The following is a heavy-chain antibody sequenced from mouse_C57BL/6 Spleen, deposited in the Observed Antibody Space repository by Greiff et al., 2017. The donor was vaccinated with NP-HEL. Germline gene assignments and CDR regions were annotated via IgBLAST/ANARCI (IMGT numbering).Heavy chain of an antibody. D-gene: IGHD3-2*02. J-gene: IGHJ3*01. Sequence: EVQLQQSGPELVKPGASVKISCKASGYSFTDYNMNWVKQSNGKSLEWIGVINPNYGTTSYNQKFKGKATLTVDQSSSTAYMQINSLTSEDSAVYYWARGETAQAWAWFAYWGQGTLVTVAA. CDR3: ARGETAQAWAWFAY. CDR1: GYSFTDYN. CDR2: INPNYGTT. V-gene: IGHV1-39*01.